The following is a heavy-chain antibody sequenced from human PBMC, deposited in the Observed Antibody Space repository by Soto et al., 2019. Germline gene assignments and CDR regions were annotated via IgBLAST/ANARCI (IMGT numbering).Heavy chain of an antibody. D-gene: IGHD2-21*01. CDR3: ARGKKTLNDNCGYTGVHP. CDR1: GYSFTSYN. J-gene: IGHJ5*02. CDR2: INHTDGST. Sequence: GASANFPFNTSGYSFTSYNMHWVRQAPGQVLDCMGVINHTDGSTAYAKKFLGRVTMTRDTSTSTLYMDLIRLISEVTALYYCARGKKTLNDNCGYTGVHPWGQGTLDTDSS. V-gene: IGHV1-46*01.